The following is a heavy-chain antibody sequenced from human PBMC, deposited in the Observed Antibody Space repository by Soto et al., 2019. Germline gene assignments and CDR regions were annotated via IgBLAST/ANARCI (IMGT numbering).Heavy chain of an antibody. CDR3: ARVDRRQQLFDY. D-gene: IGHD6-13*01. CDR1: GGSVSSGSYY. CDR2: IYYSGST. J-gene: IGHJ4*02. V-gene: IGHV4-61*01. Sequence: SETLSLTCTVSGGSVSSGSYYWSWIRQPPGKGLEWIGYIYYSGSTNYNPSLKSRVTISVDTSKNQFSLKLSSVTAADTVVYYCARVDRRQQLFDYWGQGTLVTVSS.